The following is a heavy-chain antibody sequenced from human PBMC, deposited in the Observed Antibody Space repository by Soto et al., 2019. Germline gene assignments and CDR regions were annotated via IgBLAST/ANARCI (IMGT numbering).Heavy chain of an antibody. CDR3: AKNFGYSYGSQWAT. D-gene: IGHD5-18*01. J-gene: IGHJ4*02. CDR2: ISGSGGST. Sequence: EVQLLESGGGLVQPGGSLRLSCTASGFTFSSYAMSWVRQAPGKGLEWVSAISGSGGSTYYADSVKGRFTISRDNSKNTLYLQMNSLRAEDTAVYYCAKNFGYSYGSQWATWGQGTLVTVSS. V-gene: IGHV3-23*01. CDR1: GFTFSSYA.